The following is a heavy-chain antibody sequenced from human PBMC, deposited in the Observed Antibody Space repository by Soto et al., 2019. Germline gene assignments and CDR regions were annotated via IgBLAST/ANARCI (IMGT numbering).Heavy chain of an antibody. CDR3: ARGSTDSYPGSRIFDF. CDR1: GFTFRSFT. CDR2: ISSNSAYI. V-gene: IGHV3-21*01. D-gene: IGHD3-10*01. J-gene: IGHJ4*02. Sequence: PGGSLRLSCAASGFTFRSFTMNWVRQAPGKGLEWVSTISSNSAYIYYTDALRGRFTISRDNAKNSLHLQMNSLRAEDTAVYYCARGSTDSYPGSRIFDFWGRGTLVTVSS.